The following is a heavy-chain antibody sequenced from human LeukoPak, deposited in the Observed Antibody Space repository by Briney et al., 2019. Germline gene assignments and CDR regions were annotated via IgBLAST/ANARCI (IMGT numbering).Heavy chain of an antibody. Sequence: GTSLRLSCAASGFTFSSYAMNWVRQAPGKGLEWVTVMSYDGTYKYYADSVKGRFTISRDNSKNTLYLQMNSLRAEDTAVYYCAPRLGNWYYWGQGTLVTVSS. D-gene: IGHD1-1*01. CDR2: MSYDGTYK. J-gene: IGHJ4*02. CDR3: APRLGNWYY. CDR1: GFTFSSYA. V-gene: IGHV3-30*01.